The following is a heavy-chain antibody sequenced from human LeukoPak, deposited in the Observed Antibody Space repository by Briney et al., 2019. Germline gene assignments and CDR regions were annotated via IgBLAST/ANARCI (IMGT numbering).Heavy chain of an antibody. CDR2: ISYDGSNK. CDR1: GFTFSSYW. J-gene: IGHJ4*02. D-gene: IGHD2-2*02. Sequence: PGGSLRLSCAASGFTFSSYWMSWVRQAPGKGLEWVAVISYDGSNKYYADSVKGRFTISRDNSKNTLYLQMNSLRTEDTAVYYCAKGVITSSYTSIEYWGQGTLVTVSS. V-gene: IGHV3-30*18. CDR3: AKGVITSSYTSIEY.